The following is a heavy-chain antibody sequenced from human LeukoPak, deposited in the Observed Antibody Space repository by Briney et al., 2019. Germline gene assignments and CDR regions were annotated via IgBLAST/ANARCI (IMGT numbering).Heavy chain of an antibody. J-gene: IGHJ4*02. Sequence: GGSLRLSCAASGFTFSNYAMNWVRQAPGKGLEWVSSISGSSTYIYYADSVKGRFTISRDNTKNSLYLQMNSLRAEDTAVYYCVGGDYWGQGTLVTVSS. V-gene: IGHV3-21*01. CDR2: ISGSSTYI. CDR3: VGGDY. CDR1: GFTFSNYA.